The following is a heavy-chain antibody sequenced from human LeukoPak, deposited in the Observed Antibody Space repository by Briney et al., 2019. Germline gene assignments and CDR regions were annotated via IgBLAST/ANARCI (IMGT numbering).Heavy chain of an antibody. V-gene: IGHV3-74*01. J-gene: IGHJ4*02. CDR1: GFTFSSYW. Sequence: GGSLRLSCAASGFTFSSYWIHWVRQTPGKGLVWVSRINSDGTTRYADSVKGRFTISRDNAKNSLYLQMNSLRAEDTAVYYCTRGAEKCDYWGQGTLVTVSS. CDR2: INSDGTT. CDR3: TRGAEKCDY.